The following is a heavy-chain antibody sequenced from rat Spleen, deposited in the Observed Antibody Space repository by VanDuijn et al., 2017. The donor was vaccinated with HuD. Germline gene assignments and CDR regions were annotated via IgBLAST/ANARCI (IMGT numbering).Heavy chain of an antibody. J-gene: IGHJ3*01. CDR1: GFTFSNYG. D-gene: IGHD4-6*01. Sequence: EVQLVESGGGLVQPGRSMKLSCAASGFTFSNYGMAWVRQAPKKGLEWVAYISYDGGSTYYRDPVKGRFTISRDNAKSTLYLQMDSLRSEDTATYYCTSGWGFAYWGQGTLVTVSS. CDR3: TSGWGFAY. CDR2: ISYDGGST. V-gene: IGHV5-20*01.